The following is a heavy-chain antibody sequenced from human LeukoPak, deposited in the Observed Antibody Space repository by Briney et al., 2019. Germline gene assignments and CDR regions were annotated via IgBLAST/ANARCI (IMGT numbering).Heavy chain of an antibody. CDR2: IHYTGTT. CDR3: ARAGYCSSTSCYEPWGGYYYYMDV. CDR1: GASISSSY. D-gene: IGHD2-2*01. J-gene: IGHJ6*03. V-gene: IGHV4-59*12. Sequence: SETLSLTCTVSGASISSSYWSWIRQPPGKGLEWIGYIHYTGTTNYNPSLKSRVAISVDTSKNQFSLKLSSVTAADTAVYYCARAGYCSSTSCYEPWGGYYYYMDVWGKGTTVTISS.